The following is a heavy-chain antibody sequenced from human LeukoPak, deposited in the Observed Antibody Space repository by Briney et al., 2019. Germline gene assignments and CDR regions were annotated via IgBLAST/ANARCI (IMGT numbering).Heavy chain of an antibody. CDR2: IYPGDSDT. CDR1: GYSFTSYW. V-gene: IGHV5-51*01. J-gene: IGHJ3*02. Sequence: GESLKISCKGSGYSFTSYWIGWVRQMPGKGLEWMGIIYPGDSDTRYSPSFQGQVTISADKSINTAYLQWSSLKASDTAMYYCARRGYCSGGSCYNFYAFDIWGQGTMVTVSS. CDR3: ARRGYCSGGSCYNFYAFDI. D-gene: IGHD2-15*01.